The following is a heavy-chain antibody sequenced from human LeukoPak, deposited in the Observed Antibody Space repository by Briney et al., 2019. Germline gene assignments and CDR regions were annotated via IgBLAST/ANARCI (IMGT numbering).Heavy chain of an antibody. Sequence: GGSLRLSCAASGFTFTSYGMHCVRQAPGKGLEWVALITYDGYYKYYSDSVKGRFTISSDTSKNTMYLQMNSLRAEDTAVYYCARDLSPVVRASPMGYWGQGTLVTVSS. CDR3: ARDLSPVVRASPMGY. CDR2: ITYDGYYK. V-gene: IGHV3-30*03. D-gene: IGHD3-10*01. J-gene: IGHJ4*02. CDR1: GFTFTSYG.